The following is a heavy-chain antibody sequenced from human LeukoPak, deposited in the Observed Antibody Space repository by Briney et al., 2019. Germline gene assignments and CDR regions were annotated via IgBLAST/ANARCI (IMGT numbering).Heavy chain of an antibody. J-gene: IGHJ3*02. V-gene: IGHV4-61*02. CDR3: ARLHVI. CDR2: IYTSGST. Sequence: SQTLSLTCTVSGGSISSGSYYWSWIRQPAGKGLEWIGRIYTSGSTNYNPSLKSRVTISVDTSKNQFSLKLSSVTAADTAVYYCARLHVIWGQGTMVTVSS. CDR1: GGSISSGSYY.